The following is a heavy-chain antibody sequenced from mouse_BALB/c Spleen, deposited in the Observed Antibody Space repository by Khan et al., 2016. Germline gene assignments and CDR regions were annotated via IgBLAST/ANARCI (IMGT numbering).Heavy chain of an antibody. Sequence: FQPQQSGAELVKKGGGVKWEGTAGGVNIKPTPLPWVNQRPEQGLEWIGRIDPANGNTKYDPKFQGKATITADTSSNTAYLQLSSLTSEDTAVYYCSRSPYDYDVGFAYWGQGTLVTVSA. D-gene: IGHD2-4*01. CDR2: IDPANGNT. CDR1: GVNIKPTP. J-gene: IGHJ3*01. V-gene: IGHV14-3*02. CDR3: SRSPYDYDVGFAY.